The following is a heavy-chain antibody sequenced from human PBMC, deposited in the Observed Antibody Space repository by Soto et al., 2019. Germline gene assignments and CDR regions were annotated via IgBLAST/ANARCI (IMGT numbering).Heavy chain of an antibody. Sequence: ASVKVSCKASGYTFTSYDFNWVRQATGQGLEWMGWMNPNSGNTGYAQKFQGRVTITRNTSISTAYMELSSLRSEDTAVYYCARAVAVAADFDYWGQGTLVTVSS. J-gene: IGHJ4*02. CDR1: GYTFTSYD. CDR2: MNPNSGNT. D-gene: IGHD6-19*01. CDR3: ARAVAVAADFDY. V-gene: IGHV1-8*01.